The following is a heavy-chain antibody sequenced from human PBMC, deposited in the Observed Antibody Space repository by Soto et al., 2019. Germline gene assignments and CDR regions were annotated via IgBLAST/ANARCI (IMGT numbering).Heavy chain of an antibody. Sequence: EVPLVESGGGLVQPGGSLRLSCVVSGFSVSNNYMSWVRQAPGMRLDWVSVIYADGTTYYVDSVKGRFTISRHNSRNTQYLQMDSLRTEDTAVYYCARGGGPFINSVTNPFDYWGQGTLVTVSS. V-gene: IGHV3-53*04. CDR3: ARGGGPFINSVTNPFDY. CDR2: IYADGTT. D-gene: IGHD4-17*01. CDR1: GFSVSNNY. J-gene: IGHJ4*02.